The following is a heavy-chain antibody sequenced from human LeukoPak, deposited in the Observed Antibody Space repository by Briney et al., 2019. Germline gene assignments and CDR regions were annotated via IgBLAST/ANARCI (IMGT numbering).Heavy chain of an antibody. V-gene: IGHV2-5*02. J-gene: IGHJ4*02. CDR2: IYWDDDK. Sequence: SGPTLVNPTQTLTLTCTFSGLSLSTSGVGVGWIRQPPGKALEWLALIYWDDDKRYSPSLKSRLTITKDTSKNQVVLTMTNMDPVDTATYYCARAKGDIVVVVAATPVCFDYWGQGTLVTVSS. D-gene: IGHD2-15*01. CDR1: GLSLSTSGVG. CDR3: ARAKGDIVVVVAATPVCFDY.